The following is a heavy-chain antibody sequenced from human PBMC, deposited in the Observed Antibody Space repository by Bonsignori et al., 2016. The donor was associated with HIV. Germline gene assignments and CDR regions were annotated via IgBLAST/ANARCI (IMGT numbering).Heavy chain of an antibody. CDR3: ARDLRAPTGATDAFDI. Sequence: SETLSLTCTVSGGSISGSVNTYYWTWIRQAPGKGLEWIGYVYYSGSTNYNPSLKSRVTISVDTSKNQFSLNLHSVTAADTAVYYCARDLRAPTGATDAFDIWGQGTMVTVSS. V-gene: IGHV4-59*01. D-gene: IGHD1-1*01. CDR1: GGSISGSVNTYY. J-gene: IGHJ3*02. CDR2: VYYSGST.